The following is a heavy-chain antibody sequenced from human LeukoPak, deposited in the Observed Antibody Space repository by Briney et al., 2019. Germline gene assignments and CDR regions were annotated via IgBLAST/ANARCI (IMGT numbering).Heavy chain of an antibody. CDR3: AKDKLLSYGDYGYFDY. J-gene: IGHJ4*02. CDR2: TSWNSGSI. V-gene: IGHV3-9*01. Sequence: SGGSLRLSCAASGFTFDDYAMHWVRQAPGKGLEWVSGTSWNSGSIGYADSVKGRFTISRDNAKNSLYLQMNSLRAEDTALYYCAKDKLLSYGDYGYFDYWGQGTLVTVSS. CDR1: GFTFDDYA. D-gene: IGHD4-17*01.